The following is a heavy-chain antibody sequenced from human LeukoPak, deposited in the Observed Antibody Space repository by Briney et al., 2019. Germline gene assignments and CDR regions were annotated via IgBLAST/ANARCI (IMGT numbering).Heavy chain of an antibody. D-gene: IGHD3-10*01. CDR2: IIPIFGTA. CDR1: GGTFSSYA. J-gene: IGHJ6*02. V-gene: IGHV1-69*13. CDR3: ARDRYYGSGSYPYYYYGMDV. Sequence: ASVKVSCKASGGTFSSYAISWVRQAPGQGLEWMGGIIPIFGTANYAQKFQGRVTITADESTSTAYMELSSLRSEDTAVYYCARDRYYGSGSYPYYYYGMDVWGQGTTVTVSS.